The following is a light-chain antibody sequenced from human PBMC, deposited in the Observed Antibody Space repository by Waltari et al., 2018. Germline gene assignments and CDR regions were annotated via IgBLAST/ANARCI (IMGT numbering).Light chain of an antibody. V-gene: IGKV1-5*03. CDR1: QTMSNW. J-gene: IGKJ1*01. CDR3: LQYNSYSWT. CDR2: KAS. Sequence: DIQMTQSPSTLSASVGDRITITCRASQTMSNWLAWCQQKPGKAPKLLIYKASGLESGVPSRFCGSGSGTDFTLTISSLQPEDVGTYYCLQYNSYSWTFGHGTKVEI.